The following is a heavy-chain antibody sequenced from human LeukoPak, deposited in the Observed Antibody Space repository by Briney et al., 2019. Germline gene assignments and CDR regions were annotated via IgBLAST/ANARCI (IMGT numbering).Heavy chain of an antibody. CDR2: INTHKGHT. V-gene: IGHV1-18*01. D-gene: IGHD2-15*01. J-gene: IGHJ4*02. CDR1: GYTLTNYN. Sequence: GASVKVSCKASGYTLTNYNISWVRQAPGQGLEWMGWINTHKGHTNFLQKFQGRVTVTTDISTNTAYMELRRLRSDDTVVYYCAREFGHCSGDNCFYFFDLWGQGSQVIVSS. CDR3: AREFGHCSGDNCFYFFDL.